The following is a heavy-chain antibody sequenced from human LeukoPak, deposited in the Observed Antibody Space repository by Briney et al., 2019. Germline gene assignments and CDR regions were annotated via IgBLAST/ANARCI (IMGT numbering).Heavy chain of an antibody. V-gene: IGHV3-33*01. CDR2: IWFDGSIK. CDR1: GFNFSIYG. Sequence: GGSLRLSCAASGFNFSIYGMHWVRQAPGKGLEWMAVIWFDGSIKYYADSVKGRFTISRDNSENMLFLQMNSLTAEDTAVYYCGRWALDYWGQGTVVTVSS. CDR3: GRWALDY. J-gene: IGHJ4*02.